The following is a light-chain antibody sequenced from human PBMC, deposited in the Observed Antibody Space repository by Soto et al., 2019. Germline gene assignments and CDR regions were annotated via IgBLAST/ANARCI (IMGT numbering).Light chain of an antibody. J-gene: IGLJ2*01. Sequence: QSALTQPASVSGSPGQSITISCTGTSDDGGGFDYVSWYQQHPGKAPKLMIYEVTNRPSGIPDRFSGSKSGNTASLTISGLQAEDEGDYYCSSYTTTNTVLLFGGGTQLTVL. CDR1: SDDGGGFDY. CDR2: EVT. V-gene: IGLV2-14*01. CDR3: SSYTTTNTVLL.